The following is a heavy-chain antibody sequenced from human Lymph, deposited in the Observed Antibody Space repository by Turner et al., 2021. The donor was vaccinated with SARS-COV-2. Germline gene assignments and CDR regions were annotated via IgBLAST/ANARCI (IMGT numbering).Heavy chain of an antibody. Sequence: QVPLVETGGAAVQPVRSPSLLCSASGFTFSSYGMHWVRQAPGKGLEWVAVISYDGSNKYYADSVKGRFTISRDNTKKTLYLQMNSLRAEDTAVYYCAKVRSIFGVVIGGMDVWGQGTTVTVSS. J-gene: IGHJ6*02. CDR3: AKVRSIFGVVIGGMDV. CDR2: ISYDGSNK. V-gene: IGHV3-30*18. D-gene: IGHD3-3*01. CDR1: GFTFSSYG.